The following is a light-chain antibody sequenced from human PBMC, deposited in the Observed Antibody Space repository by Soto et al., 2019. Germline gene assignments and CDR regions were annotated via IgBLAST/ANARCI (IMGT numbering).Light chain of an antibody. CDR1: SSDVGSSKF. V-gene: IGLV2-14*02. CDR3: SSYTSSSTYV. J-gene: IGLJ1*01. CDR2: EVS. Sequence: QSVLTQPASVSGSPGQPITISCSGSSSDVGSSKFVSWFQQHPGEAPKLMIFEVSNRPSGVSNRFSGSKSGNTASLTISGLQAEDEADYYCSSYTSSSTYVFGTGTKVTVL.